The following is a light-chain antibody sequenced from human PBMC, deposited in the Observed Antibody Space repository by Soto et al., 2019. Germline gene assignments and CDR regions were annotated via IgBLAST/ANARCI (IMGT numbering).Light chain of an antibody. CDR2: AAS. CDR1: QHIRTY. CDR3: QQSSTIPRT. V-gene: IGKV1-39*01. J-gene: IGKJ1*01. Sequence: DIQMTQSPSSLSASVGDRVTISCRSSQHIRTYLNWNQHKPGKAPKLLVYAASTLQSGVPSRFSGSGSGTDFRLTISSLQPEDFATYYCQQSSTIPRTFGQGTKVDLK.